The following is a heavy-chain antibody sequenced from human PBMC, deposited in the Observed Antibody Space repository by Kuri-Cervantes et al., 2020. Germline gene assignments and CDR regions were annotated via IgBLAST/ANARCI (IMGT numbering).Heavy chain of an antibody. Sequence: GESLKISCAASGFTFSSYWMSWVRQAPGKGLEWVANIKQDGSGKYYVDSVKGRFTISRDNAKNSLYLQMNSLRAEDTAVYYCAREMGNWGYFDYWGQGTLVTVSS. D-gene: IGHD7-27*01. CDR3: AREMGNWGYFDY. J-gene: IGHJ4*02. V-gene: IGHV3-7*01. CDR2: IKQDGSGK. CDR1: GFTFSSYW.